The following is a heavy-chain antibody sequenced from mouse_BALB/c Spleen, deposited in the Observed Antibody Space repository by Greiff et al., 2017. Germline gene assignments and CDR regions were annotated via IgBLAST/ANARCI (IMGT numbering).Heavy chain of an antibody. V-gene: IGHV5-12-1*01. CDR2: ISSGGGST. J-gene: IGHJ2*01. Sequence: EVQGVESGGGLEKPGGSLKLSCAASGFAFSSYDMSWVRQTPEKRLEWVAYISSGGGSTYYPDTVKGRFTISRDNAKNTLYLQMSSLKSEDTAMYYCARGRIYYEDWGQGTTLTVSS. CDR1: GFAFSSYD. CDR3: ARGRIYYED.